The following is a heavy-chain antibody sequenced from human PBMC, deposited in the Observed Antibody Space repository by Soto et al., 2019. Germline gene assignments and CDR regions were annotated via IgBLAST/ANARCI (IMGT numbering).Heavy chain of an antibody. V-gene: IGHV4-4*07. CDR3: ARDRGAQRRGNSSSFYYYYYGMDV. J-gene: IGHJ6*02. D-gene: IGHD6-6*01. CDR1: GGSISSYY. CDR2: IYTSGST. Sequence: SETLSLTCTVSGGSISSYYWSWIRQPAGKGLEWIGRIYTSGSTNYSPSLKSRVTMSVDTSKNQFSLKLSSVTAADTAVYYCARDRGAQRRGNSSSFYYYYYGMDVWGQGTTVTVSS.